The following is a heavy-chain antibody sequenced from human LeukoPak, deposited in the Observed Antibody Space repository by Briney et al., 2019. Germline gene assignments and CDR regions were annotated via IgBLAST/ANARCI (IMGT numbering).Heavy chain of an antibody. CDR1: GFTLSSPW. CDR2: VSPDGNLA. J-gene: IGHJ4*02. Sequence: GGSLRLSCAGSGFTLSSPWMHWVRQAPGKGPVWVAHVSPDGNLANYADSVKGRFIISRDNAKNTLFLQMNSLRAEDTAVYYCARDLSFSPDHWGQGTLVTVSS. CDR3: ARDLSFSPDH. V-gene: IGHV3-74*01.